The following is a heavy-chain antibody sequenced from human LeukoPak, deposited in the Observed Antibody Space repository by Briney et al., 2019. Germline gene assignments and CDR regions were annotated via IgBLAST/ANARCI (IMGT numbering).Heavy chain of an antibody. CDR1: GGSISSYY. J-gene: IGHJ4*02. Sequence: PSETLSLTCTVSGGSISSYYWSWIRQPAGKGLEWIGRIYTSGSTNYNPSLKSRVTMSVDTSKNQFSLKLSSVTAADTAVYYCARDKKYYDSSGYYRFDYWGQGTLVTVSS. CDR2: IYTSGST. D-gene: IGHD3-22*01. V-gene: IGHV4-4*07. CDR3: ARDKKYYDSSGYYRFDY.